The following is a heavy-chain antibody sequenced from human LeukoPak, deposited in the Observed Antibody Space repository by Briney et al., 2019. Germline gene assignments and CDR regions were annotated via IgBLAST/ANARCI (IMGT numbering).Heavy chain of an antibody. J-gene: IGHJ4*02. CDR3: AKDILGWSFDC. Sequence: ASVKVSCKASGYSFTTYYMHWVRQAPGQGLEWMGVINPSGGSTNYAQKFQGRVTMTRDMSTSIVYMELSSLRSEDTAVYYCAKDILGWSFDCWGQGTLVTVSS. V-gene: IGHV1-46*01. CDR2: INPSGGST. D-gene: IGHD4-23*01. CDR1: GYSFTTYY.